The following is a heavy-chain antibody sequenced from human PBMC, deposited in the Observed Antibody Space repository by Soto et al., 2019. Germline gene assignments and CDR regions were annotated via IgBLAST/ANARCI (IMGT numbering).Heavy chain of an antibody. D-gene: IGHD3-3*01. V-gene: IGHV4-59*01. CDR1: GDSISNYF. CDR2: ISKSGST. Sequence: PSETLSLTCTVSGDSISNYFWSWIRQAPGKQLEWIGYISKSGSTDNNPSLKGRVAISSDTSKNQFSLMLSSVTAADTAVYYCARENYWSGFFDYWGQGIPVTVSS. CDR3: ARENYWSGFFDY. J-gene: IGHJ4*02.